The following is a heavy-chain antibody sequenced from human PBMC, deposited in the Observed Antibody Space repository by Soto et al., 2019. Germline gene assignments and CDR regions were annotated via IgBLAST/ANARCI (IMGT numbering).Heavy chain of an antibody. Sequence: ASVKVSCKASGYTFTGYYMHWVRQAPGQGLEWMGWINPNSGGTNYAQKFQGRVTMTRDTSISTAYMELSRLRSDDTAVYHCARELDSSSGSNWFDPWGQGTLVTVSS. CDR1: GYTFTGYY. V-gene: IGHV1-2*02. CDR2: INPNSGGT. D-gene: IGHD6-13*01. J-gene: IGHJ5*02. CDR3: ARELDSSSGSNWFDP.